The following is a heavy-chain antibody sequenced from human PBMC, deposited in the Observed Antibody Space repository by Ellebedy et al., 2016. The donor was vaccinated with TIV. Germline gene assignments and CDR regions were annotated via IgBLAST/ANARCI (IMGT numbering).Heavy chain of an antibody. CDR2: MNPNNAKT. J-gene: IGHJ4*02. CDR3: ARGSPTNIF. V-gene: IGHV1-8*01. Sequence: ASVKVSCXASGYTFTSHDITWVRQAPGQGLEWMGWMNPNNAKTGYAQKFQGRVTMTRDTSIRPAYLELRSLRSEDTAVYYCARGSPTNIFWGQGTLVTVSS. CDR1: GYTFTSHD. D-gene: IGHD2/OR15-2a*01.